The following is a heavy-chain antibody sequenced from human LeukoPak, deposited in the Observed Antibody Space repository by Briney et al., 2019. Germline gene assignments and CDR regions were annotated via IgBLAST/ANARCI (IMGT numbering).Heavy chain of an antibody. J-gene: IGHJ6*02. Sequence: ASVKVSCKASGGPFTNYGISWVRQAPGQGLEWMGWISGYNGNTNHAQKLQGRLTMTTDTSTATAYMELRSLRSDDTAVYYCARLYQLPNFYYYGMDVWGQGTTVTVSS. V-gene: IGHV1-18*01. CDR3: ARLYQLPNFYYYGMDV. CDR1: GGPFTNYG. D-gene: IGHD2-2*01. CDR2: ISGYNGNT.